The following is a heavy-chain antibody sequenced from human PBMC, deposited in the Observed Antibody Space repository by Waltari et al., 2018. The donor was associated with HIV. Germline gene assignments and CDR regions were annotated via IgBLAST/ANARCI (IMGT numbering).Heavy chain of an antibody. CDR1: GFTFYDYA. CDR2: ISWNSGSK. V-gene: IGHV3-9*01. Sequence: EVQLVESGGGLVQPGRSLRLSCAASGFTFYDYAMPWVPQAPGKGLEWVSGISWNSGSKGYADSVKGRFTISRDNAKNSLYLQMNSLRAEDTALYYCAKDRGTGTTVYYYYGMDVWGQGTTVTVSS. CDR3: AKDRGTGTTVYYYYGMDV. D-gene: IGHD1-7*01. J-gene: IGHJ6*02.